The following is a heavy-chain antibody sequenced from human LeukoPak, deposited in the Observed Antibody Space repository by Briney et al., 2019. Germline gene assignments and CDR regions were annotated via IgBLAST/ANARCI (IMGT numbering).Heavy chain of an antibody. Sequence: SETLSLTCTVSGYSISSGYYWGWIRQPPGKGLEWIVSIYHSGSTYYNPSLKSRVTISVDRSKNQFSLKLSSVTAADTAVYYCAKGSPFGSGSYYNPHWWGQGTLVTVSS. CDR2: IYHSGST. J-gene: IGHJ4*02. CDR1: GYSISSGYY. CDR3: AKGSPFGSGSYYNPHW. D-gene: IGHD3-10*01. V-gene: IGHV4-38-2*02.